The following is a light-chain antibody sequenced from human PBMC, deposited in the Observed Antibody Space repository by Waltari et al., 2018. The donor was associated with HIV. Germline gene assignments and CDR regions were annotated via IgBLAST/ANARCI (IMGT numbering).Light chain of an antibody. CDR1: NISRQS. CDR2: YDK. J-gene: IGLJ3*02. Sequence: SYVLTQPPSVSVAPGQTANIPCGGDNISRQSVHWYQHKPGQAPLLVMYYDKDRPSGIPERFSGSNSGSTATLIISRVEAGDEADYYCQVWDGGSDDPVVFGGGTKLTVV. V-gene: IGLV3-21*04. CDR3: QVWDGGSDDPVV.